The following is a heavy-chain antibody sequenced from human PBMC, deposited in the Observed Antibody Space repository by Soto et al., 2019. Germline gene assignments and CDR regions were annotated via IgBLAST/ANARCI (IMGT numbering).Heavy chain of an antibody. J-gene: IGHJ5*01. V-gene: IGHV4-59*01. D-gene: IGHD5-18*01. CDR2: IFYSGST. CDR3: ARDSGYNYGYFRWFDP. CDR1: GGSISNYY. Sequence: SETLSLTCTVSGGSISNYYWSWIRQPPGKGLEWIGHIFYSGSTNYNPALKSRVTISVDTSKNQFSLKLSSVTAADTAVYYCARDSGYNYGYFRWFDPWGQGTTVTVSS.